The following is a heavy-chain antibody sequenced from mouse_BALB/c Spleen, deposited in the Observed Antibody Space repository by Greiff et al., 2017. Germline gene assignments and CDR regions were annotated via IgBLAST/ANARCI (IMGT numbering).Heavy chain of an antibody. V-gene: IGHV5-17*02. CDR3: AIYYGSSYAMDY. Sequence: EVQGVESGGGLVQPGGPRKLSCAASGFTFSSFGMHWVRQAPEKGLEWVAYISSGSSTIYYADTVKGRFTISRDNPKNTLFLQMTSLRSEDTAMYYCAIYYGSSYAMDYWGQGTSVTVSS. CDR2: ISSGSSTI. D-gene: IGHD1-1*01. J-gene: IGHJ4*01. CDR1: GFTFSSFG.